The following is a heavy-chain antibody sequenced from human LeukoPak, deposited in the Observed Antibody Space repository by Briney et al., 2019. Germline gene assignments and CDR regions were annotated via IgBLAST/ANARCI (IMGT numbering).Heavy chain of an antibody. D-gene: IGHD3-10*01. CDR1: SGSINSGDYY. CDR2: IYYSGNT. CDR3: ARARRHYGSSSGAFDI. J-gene: IGHJ3*02. V-gene: IGHV4-30-4*01. Sequence: SETLSLTCTASSGSINSGDYYWSWIRQPPGKGLKWIGYIYYSGNTYYNPSLKSRVTISIDTSKSQFSLKLTSVTAADTAVYYCARARRHYGSSSGAFDIWGHGTMVTVSS.